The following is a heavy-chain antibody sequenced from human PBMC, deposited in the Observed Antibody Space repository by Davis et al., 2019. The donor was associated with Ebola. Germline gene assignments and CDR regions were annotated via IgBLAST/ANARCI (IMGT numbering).Heavy chain of an antibody. J-gene: IGHJ4*02. CDR2: INFSGST. Sequence: MPSETLSLTCTVSGYSISSGYYWGWIRQPPGKGLEWIGDINFSGSTNYNPSLKSRVTVSVDTSKNQFSLKLRSVTAADTAVYYCARHGGGSGYDYWGQGILVTVSS. V-gene: IGHV4-38-2*02. D-gene: IGHD5-12*01. CDR3: ARHGGGSGYDY. CDR1: GYSISSGYY.